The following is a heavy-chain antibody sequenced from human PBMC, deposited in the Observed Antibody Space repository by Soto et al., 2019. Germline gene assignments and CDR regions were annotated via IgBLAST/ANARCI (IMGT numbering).Heavy chain of an antibody. CDR1: GFTFSSYW. Sequence: EVQLVESGGGLVQPGGSLRLSCAASGFTFSSYWMHWVRQAPGKGLVWVSRINSDGSSTSYADSVKGRFTISRDNAKNTLYRQMNSLRAEDTAVYYWARGGTAMAYPPFDYWGQGTLVTVSS. V-gene: IGHV3-74*01. CDR3: ARGGTAMAYPPFDY. CDR2: INSDGSST. D-gene: IGHD5-18*01. J-gene: IGHJ4*02.